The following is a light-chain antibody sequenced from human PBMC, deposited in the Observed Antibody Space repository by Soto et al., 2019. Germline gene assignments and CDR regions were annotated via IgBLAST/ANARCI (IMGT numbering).Light chain of an antibody. CDR2: DTS. CDR3: QQYGHSPLT. Sequence: IVLTQSPDTPSLSPRERATLSCRASQTITNISSAWFQQQPGQAPRLLVYDTSSRAAGIPNRFSGSGSGTDFALIINKLEPGDSAVYYCQQYGHSPLTFGGGTKVDIK. CDR1: QTITNIS. J-gene: IGKJ4*01. V-gene: IGKV3-20*01.